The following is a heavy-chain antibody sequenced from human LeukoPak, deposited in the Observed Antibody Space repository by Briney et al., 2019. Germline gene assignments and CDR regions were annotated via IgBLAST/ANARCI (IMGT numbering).Heavy chain of an antibody. V-gene: IGHV4-59*01. CDR2: FYNSGSS. D-gene: IGHD3-16*01. J-gene: IGHJ4*02. Sequence: SETLSLTCTVSGGSISDYYRGWLRQPPGKGLEWIGYFYNSGSSTYNPSLKSRVTISAGTSKNQFSLKLNSVTAADTAVYYCTRGAGWLIDYWGQGILVTVSS. CDR1: GGSISDYY. CDR3: TRGAGWLIDY.